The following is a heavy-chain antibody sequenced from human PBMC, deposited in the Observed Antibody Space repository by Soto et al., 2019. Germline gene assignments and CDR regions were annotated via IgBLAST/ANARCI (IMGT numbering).Heavy chain of an antibody. J-gene: IGHJ6*03. CDR1: GFTFYTSG. CDR2: IWYDGSKK. CDR3: AKSSSSGLYYMDV. V-gene: IGHV3-33*06. Sequence: PGGSLRLSCTASGFTFYTSGMHWVRQAPGKGLEWVALIWYDGSKKFYEDSVKGRFTVSRDNSRTTLYLQMNSLRAEDTAVYYCAKSSSSGLYYMDVWGKGTTVTVSS. D-gene: IGHD2-2*01.